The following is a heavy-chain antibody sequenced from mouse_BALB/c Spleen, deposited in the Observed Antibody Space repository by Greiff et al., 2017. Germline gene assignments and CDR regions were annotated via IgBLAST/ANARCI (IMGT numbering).Heavy chain of an antibody. CDR2: IDPANGNT. J-gene: IGHJ4*01. CDR3: ARDGTPDYYAMDY. D-gene: IGHD1-1*01. Sequence: VQLQQSGAELVKPGASVKLSCTASGFNIKDTYMHWVKQRPEHGLEWIGRIDPANGNTKYDPKFQGKATITADTSSNTAYLQLSSLTSEDTAVYYCARDGTPDYYAMDYWGQGTSVTVSS. V-gene: IGHV14-3*02. CDR1: GFNIKDTY.